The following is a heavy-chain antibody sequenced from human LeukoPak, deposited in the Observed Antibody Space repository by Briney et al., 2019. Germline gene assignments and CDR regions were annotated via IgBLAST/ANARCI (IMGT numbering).Heavy chain of an antibody. CDR3: ASFESSGRGYYYSSGYHQVFDY. J-gene: IGHJ4*02. V-gene: IGHV1-2*02. CDR1: GYTFTGYY. D-gene: IGHD3-22*01. Sequence: GASVKVSCKASGYTFTGYYMHWVRQAPGQGLEWMGWINPNSGGTNYAQKFQGRVTMTRGTSISTAYMELSRLRSDDTAVYYCASFESSGRGYYYSSGYHQVFDYWGQGTLVTVSS. CDR2: INPNSGGT.